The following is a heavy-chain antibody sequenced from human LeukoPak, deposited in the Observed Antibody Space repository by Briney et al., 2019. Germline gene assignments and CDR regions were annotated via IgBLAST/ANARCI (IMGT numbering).Heavy chain of an antibody. CDR2: IYYSGTT. V-gene: IGHV4-59*01. Sequence: SEVLSLTCAVSGGSIGSYYWSWLRQPPGRGLEWIGYIYYSGTTNYNPSLKSRVTISVDTSKNQFSLKLTSVTAADTAIYYCAREDPQTTVPEGLDVWGQGTTVTVSS. D-gene: IGHD4-17*01. J-gene: IGHJ6*02. CDR3: AREDPQTTVPEGLDV. CDR1: GGSIGSYY.